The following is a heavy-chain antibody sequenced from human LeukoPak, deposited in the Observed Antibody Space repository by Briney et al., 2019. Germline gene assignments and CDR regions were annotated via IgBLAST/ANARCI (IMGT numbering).Heavy chain of an antibody. Sequence: KSSETLSLTCAVYGGSFSGYYWSWIRQPPGKGLEWIGEINHSGSTNYNPSLKSRVTISVDTSKNQFSLKLSSVTAADTAVYYCARARVRSGYGMDVWGQGTTVTVSS. CDR1: GGSFSGYY. V-gene: IGHV4-34*01. CDR2: INHSGST. J-gene: IGHJ6*02. D-gene: IGHD3-16*01. CDR3: ARARVRSGYGMDV.